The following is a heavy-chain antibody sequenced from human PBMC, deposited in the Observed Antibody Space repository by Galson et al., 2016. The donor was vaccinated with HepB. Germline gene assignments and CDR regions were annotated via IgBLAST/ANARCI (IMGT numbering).Heavy chain of an antibody. V-gene: IGHV3-33*08. CDR3: ARDRDGNSGADY. CDR1: GFTFSDHY. J-gene: IGHJ4*02. CDR2: IWYDGSKK. Sequence: SLRLSCATSGFTFSDHYIDWVRQAPGKGLEWVAFIWYDGSKKYYGTSVEGRFTISRDNSKNTLYLQMNSLRAEDTALYYCARDRDGNSGADYWGQGTLVTVSS. D-gene: IGHD4-23*01.